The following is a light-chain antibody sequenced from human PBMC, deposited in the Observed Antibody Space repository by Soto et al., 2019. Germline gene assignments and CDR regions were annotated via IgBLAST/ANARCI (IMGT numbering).Light chain of an antibody. CDR2: AAS. CDR3: QQLNTYPYT. Sequence: IQLTQSPSSLSASVGDRVSITCRASQDIRSFLAWYQQKPGNAPRLLIYAASTLQSGVPSRFSGSGSGTDFTLAIGSLQPEDFATYYCQQLNTYPYTFGQGTKLEIK. CDR1: QDIRSF. V-gene: IGKV1-9*01. J-gene: IGKJ2*01.